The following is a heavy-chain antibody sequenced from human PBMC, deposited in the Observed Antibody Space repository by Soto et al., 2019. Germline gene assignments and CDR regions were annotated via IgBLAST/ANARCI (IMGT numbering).Heavy chain of an antibody. V-gene: IGHV1-8*01. Sequence: ASVKVSCKASGYTFTSFDIHWVRQATGQGLEWMGWMNPNSGTTNYAQKFQDRVTMTRNTSISTAYMGVSSLRSDDTAIYYCARPYYSGWFLFTSWGQGTLVTVSS. D-gene: IGHD6-19*01. CDR1: GYTFTSFD. CDR3: ARPYYSGWFLFTS. J-gene: IGHJ5*02. CDR2: MNPNSGTT.